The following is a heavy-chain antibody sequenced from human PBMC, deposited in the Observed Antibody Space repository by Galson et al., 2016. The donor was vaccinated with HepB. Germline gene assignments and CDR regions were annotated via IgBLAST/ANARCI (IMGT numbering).Heavy chain of an antibody. V-gene: IGHV5-51*01. CDR3: ARHWDSGSFDLDY. Sequence: QSGAEVKKPGESLQISCRGSGYRFTTYWIGWVRQMPGKGLEWMGIINPTDYDTRYSPSVQGQVTISADKSISTAYLQWSSLKASDTAMYYCARHWDSGSFDLDYWGQGTLVTVSS. D-gene: IGHD3-10*01. CDR1: GYRFTTYW. J-gene: IGHJ4*02. CDR2: INPTDYDT.